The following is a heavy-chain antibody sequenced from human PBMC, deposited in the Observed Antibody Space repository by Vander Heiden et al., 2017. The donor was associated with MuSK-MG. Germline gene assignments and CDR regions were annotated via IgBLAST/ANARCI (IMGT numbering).Heavy chain of an antibody. Sequence: EVQLVESGGGLVQPGRSLRLSCTVSGFTFGDYAMSWVRRAPGKGLEWLGFIRSKAYGGTTEYAAPVKGRFTISRDDSKSIAYLQMNSLKTEDTAVYYCTREVGGVLDAFDIWGQGTMVTVSS. CDR1: GFTFGDYA. CDR3: TREVGGVLDAFDI. J-gene: IGHJ3*02. V-gene: IGHV3-49*04. CDR2: IRSKAYGGTT. D-gene: IGHD1-26*01.